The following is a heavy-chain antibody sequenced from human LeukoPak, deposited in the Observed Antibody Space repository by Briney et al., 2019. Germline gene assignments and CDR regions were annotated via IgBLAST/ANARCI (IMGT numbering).Heavy chain of an antibody. V-gene: IGHV3-21*01. Sequence: GGSLRLSCAASGFTFSSYSVNWVRQAPGKGLEWVPSISSFSYIYYADSVTGRFTISRDNAKNSLYLQMNSLRAEDTAVYYCARDRYYHDTSGYYPGYLFDYWGQGTLVTVSS. CDR2: ISSFSYI. D-gene: IGHD3-22*01. CDR3: ARDRYYHDTSGYYPGYLFDY. J-gene: IGHJ4*02. CDR1: GFTFSSYS.